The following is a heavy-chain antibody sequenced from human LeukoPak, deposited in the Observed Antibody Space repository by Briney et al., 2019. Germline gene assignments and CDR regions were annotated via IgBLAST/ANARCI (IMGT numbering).Heavy chain of an antibody. V-gene: IGHV4-31*03. CDR3: ARDTDYGSSGYFDY. J-gene: IGHJ4*02. CDR2: IYYSGST. Sequence: PSETLSLTCTVSGGSISSGGYYWSWIRQHPGKGLEWIGYIYYSGSTYYNPSLKSRVTISVDTSKNQFSLKLSSVTAADTAVYYCARDTDYGSSGYFDYWGQGTLVTVSS. CDR1: GGSISSGGYY. D-gene: IGHD4-17*01.